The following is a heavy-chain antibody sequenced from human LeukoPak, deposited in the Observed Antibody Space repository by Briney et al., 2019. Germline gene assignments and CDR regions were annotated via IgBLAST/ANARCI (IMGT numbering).Heavy chain of an antibody. CDR1: GFIFSGYA. V-gene: IGHV3-23*01. CDR2: ISGGGGST. Sequence: GGSLRLSCAASGFIFSGYAMSWVRQAPGKGLEWVSGISGGGGSTYYADSVKGRFAISRDNSKTRLFLQMNSLRAEDTAVYYCAKAGSGYSYFDHWGKGTLVTVSS. D-gene: IGHD3-22*01. CDR3: AKAGSGYSYFDH. J-gene: IGHJ4*02.